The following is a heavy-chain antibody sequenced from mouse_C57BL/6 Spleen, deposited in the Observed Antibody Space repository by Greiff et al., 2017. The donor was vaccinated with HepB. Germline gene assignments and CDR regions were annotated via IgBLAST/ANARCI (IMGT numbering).Heavy chain of an antibody. Sequence: VQLQQPGAELVMPGASVKLSCKASGYTFTSYWMHWVKQRPGQGLEWIGEIDPSDSYTNYNQKFKGKSTLTVDKSSSTAYMQLSSLTSEDSAVYYCARYYGSSHAFAYWGQGTLVTVSA. V-gene: IGHV1-69*01. J-gene: IGHJ3*01. CDR3: ARYYGSSHAFAY. D-gene: IGHD1-1*01. CDR1: GYTFTSYW. CDR2: IDPSDSYT.